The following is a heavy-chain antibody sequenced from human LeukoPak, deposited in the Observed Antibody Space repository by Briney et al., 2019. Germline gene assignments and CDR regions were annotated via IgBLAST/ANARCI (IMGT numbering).Heavy chain of an antibody. Sequence: AAVKVSCKASGYSFIGYYMHWVRQAPGQGLEWMGWINPNSGGTNYAQKFQGRVTMTRDTSISTAYMELSRLISDDTTVYYCASSSGWYFADAFDIWGQGTMVTVSS. CDR2: INPNSGGT. CDR1: GYSFIGYY. CDR3: ASSSGWYFADAFDI. V-gene: IGHV1-2*02. D-gene: IGHD6-19*01. J-gene: IGHJ3*02.